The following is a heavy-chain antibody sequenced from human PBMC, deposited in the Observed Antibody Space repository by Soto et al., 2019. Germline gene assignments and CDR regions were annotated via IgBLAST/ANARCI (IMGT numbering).Heavy chain of an antibody. V-gene: IGHV1-69*06. CDR2: IIPIFGTA. CDR3: ASHYYYDSSGYYQRYNWFDP. D-gene: IGHD3-22*01. J-gene: IGHJ5*02. CDR1: GGTFSSYA. Sequence: GASVEVSCKASGGTFSSYAISWVRQAPGQGLEWMGGIIPIFGTANYAQKFQGRVTITADKSTSTAYMELSSLRSEDTAVYYCASHYYYDSSGYYQRYNWFDPWGQGTLVTVSS.